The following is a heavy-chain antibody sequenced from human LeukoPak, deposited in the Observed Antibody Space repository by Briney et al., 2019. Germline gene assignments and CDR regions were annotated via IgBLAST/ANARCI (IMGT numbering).Heavy chain of an antibody. CDR3: ARESYDFWSGYSAHFDY. D-gene: IGHD3-3*01. CDR1: GGSISSGGYY. CDR2: IYYSGST. J-gene: IGHJ4*02. V-gene: IGHV4-31*03. Sequence: SETLSLTCTVSGGSISSGGYYWSWIRQHPGKGLEWIGYIYYSGSTYYNPSLKSRVTISVDTSKNQFSLKLSSVTAADTAVYYCARESYDFWSGYSAHFDYWGQGTLVTVSS.